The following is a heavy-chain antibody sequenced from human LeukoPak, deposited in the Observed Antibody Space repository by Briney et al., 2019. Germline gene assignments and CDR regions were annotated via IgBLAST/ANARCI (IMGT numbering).Heavy chain of an antibody. Sequence: GGSLRLSCAASGFTFSSYAMSWVRQAPGKGLEWVSAISGSGGGTYYADSVKGRFTISRDNSKNTLYLQMNSLRAEDTAVYYCARVGYSSGWYLDYWGQGTLVTVSS. CDR3: ARVGYSSGWYLDY. V-gene: IGHV3-23*01. CDR2: ISGSGGGT. J-gene: IGHJ4*02. D-gene: IGHD6-19*01. CDR1: GFTFSSYA.